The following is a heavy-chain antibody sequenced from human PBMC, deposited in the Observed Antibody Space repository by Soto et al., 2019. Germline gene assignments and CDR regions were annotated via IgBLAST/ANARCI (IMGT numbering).Heavy chain of an antibody. CDR1: GGSISSYY. V-gene: IGHV4-59*01. CDR2: IYYSGST. Sequence: SETLSLTCTVSGGSISSYYWSWIRQPPGKGLEWIGYIYYSGSTNYNPSLKSRVTISVDKSKNQFSLKLSSVTAADTAVYYCATMGGYCSGGSCYGNWFDPWGQGTLVTVSS. D-gene: IGHD2-15*01. CDR3: ATMGGYCSGGSCYGNWFDP. J-gene: IGHJ5*02.